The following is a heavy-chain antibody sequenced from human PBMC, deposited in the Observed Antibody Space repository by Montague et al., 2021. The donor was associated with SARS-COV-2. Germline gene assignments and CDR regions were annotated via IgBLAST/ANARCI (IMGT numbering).Heavy chain of an antibody. V-gene: IGHV4-59*01. Sequence: SETLYLTCTVSGGSISSYYWSWIRQPPGKGLEWIGYIYYSGSTNYSPSLKSRVTISVDTSKNQFSLKLSSVTAADTAVYYCARVFPRWLQFDPYFDYWGQGTLVTVSS. CDR1: GGSISSYY. D-gene: IGHD5-24*01. CDR3: ARVFPRWLQFDPYFDY. J-gene: IGHJ4*02. CDR2: IYYSGST.